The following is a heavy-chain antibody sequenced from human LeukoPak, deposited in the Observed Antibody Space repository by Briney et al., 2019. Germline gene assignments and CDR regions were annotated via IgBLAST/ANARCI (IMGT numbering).Heavy chain of an antibody. V-gene: IGHV3-23*01. Sequence: PGGSLRLSCAASGFTFSSYAMSWVRQAPGKGLEWVSAISGSGGSTYYADSVKGRFTISRDNSKNTLYLQMNSLRAEDTAVYYCANAEGYSSGWYRPFDYWGQGTLVTVSS. CDR2: ISGSGGST. D-gene: IGHD6-19*01. J-gene: IGHJ4*02. CDR3: ANAEGYSSGWYRPFDY. CDR1: GFTFSSYA.